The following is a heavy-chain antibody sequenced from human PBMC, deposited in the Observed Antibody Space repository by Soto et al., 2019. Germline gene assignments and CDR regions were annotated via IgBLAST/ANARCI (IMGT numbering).Heavy chain of an antibody. CDR2: SIPIFGTA. D-gene: IGHD6-6*01. CDR3: EVAGAARGYYYYGMDV. J-gene: IGHJ6*02. Sequence: QVQLVQSGAEVKKPGSSVKVSCKASGGTFSSYAISWVRQAPGQGLEWMGGSIPIFGTANYAQKFQGRVTITADESTSTAYMELSSLRSEDTAVYYCEVAGAARGYYYYGMDVWGQGTTVTVSS. CDR1: GGTFSSYA. V-gene: IGHV1-69*01.